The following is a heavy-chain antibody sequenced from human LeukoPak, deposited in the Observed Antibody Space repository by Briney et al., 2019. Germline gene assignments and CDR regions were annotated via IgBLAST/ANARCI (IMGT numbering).Heavy chain of an antibody. CDR3: ARSSVGSGGNFDY. CDR1: ADSITNYY. CDR2: IYINGIT. Sequence: PSETLSLACSVSADSITNYYWNWIRHPAGKGLEWIGRIYINGITNYNPSLKSRVTMSVDTSKNHFSLNLSSVTAADTAVYYCARSSVGSGGNFDYWGQGTLVTVSS. J-gene: IGHJ4*02. D-gene: IGHD3-10*01. V-gene: IGHV4-4*07.